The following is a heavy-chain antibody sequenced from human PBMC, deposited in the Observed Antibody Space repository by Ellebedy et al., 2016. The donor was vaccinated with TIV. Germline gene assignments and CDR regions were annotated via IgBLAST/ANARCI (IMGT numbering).Heavy chain of an antibody. J-gene: IGHJ5*02. V-gene: IGHV3-33*01. Sequence: GESLKISXAASGFTFSSYGMHWVRQAPGKGLEWVAVIWYDGSNKYYADSVKGRFTISRDNSKNTLYLQMNSLRAEDTAVYYCARDVVTGTFNWFDPWGQGTLVTVSS. CDR2: IWYDGSNK. CDR1: GFTFSSYG. D-gene: IGHD1-7*01. CDR3: ARDVVTGTFNWFDP.